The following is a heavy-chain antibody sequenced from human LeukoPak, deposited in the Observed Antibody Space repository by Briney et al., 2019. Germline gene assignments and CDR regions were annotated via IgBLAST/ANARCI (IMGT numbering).Heavy chain of an antibody. CDR3: ARGGSSWLEQYFQH. D-gene: IGHD6-13*01. J-gene: IGHJ1*01. V-gene: IGHV1-8*02. CDR1: GGTFSSYA. Sequence: ASVKVSCKASGGTFSSYAISWVRQAPGQGLEWMGWMNPNSGNTGYAQKFQGRVTMTRNTSISTAYMELSSLRSEDTAVYYCARGGSSWLEQYFQHWGQGTLVTVSS. CDR2: MNPNSGNT.